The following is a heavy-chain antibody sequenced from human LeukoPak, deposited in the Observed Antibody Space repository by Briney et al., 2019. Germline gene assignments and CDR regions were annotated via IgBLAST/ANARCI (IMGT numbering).Heavy chain of an antibody. J-gene: IGHJ6*03. D-gene: IGHD1-26*01. CDR1: GFTFSNST. V-gene: IGHV3-64*02. Sequence: GGSLRLSCAASGFTFSNSTINWVRQAPGKGLQSVSAITSNGVYSVDGDSVKGRFTISRDNSRNAVFLQMGGLRIEDMAVYYCARVKMGATVSDYYYYYMDVWGQGTTVTVSS. CDR2: ITSNGVYS. CDR3: ARVKMGATVSDYYYYYMDV.